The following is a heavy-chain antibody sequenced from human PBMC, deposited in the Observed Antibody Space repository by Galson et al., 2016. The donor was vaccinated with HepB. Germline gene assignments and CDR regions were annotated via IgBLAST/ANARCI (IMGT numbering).Heavy chain of an antibody. CDR1: GYIFINYG. D-gene: IGHD1-1*01. CDR3: AEDGNYLTFDY. V-gene: IGHV1-18*04. CDR2: ISTFNGNT. J-gene: IGHJ4*02. Sequence: SVKVSCKASGYIFINYGITWVRQAPGQGLEWMGWISTFNGNTKYAQKFQGRVTMTTDTSTSTAYMELTSLRSDDTAVYFCAEDGNYLTFDYWGQGTPVTVSS.